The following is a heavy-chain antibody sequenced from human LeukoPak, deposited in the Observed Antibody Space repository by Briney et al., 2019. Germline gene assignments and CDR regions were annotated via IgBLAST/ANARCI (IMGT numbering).Heavy chain of an antibody. V-gene: IGHV3-23*01. CDR1: GFTFSSYA. CDR3: ATARGGYAPTYYFDY. J-gene: IGHJ4*02. Sequence: GGSLRLSCAASGFTFSSYAMSWVRQAPGKGLEWVSAISGSGGSTYYADSVQRRFTISRDNSKNTLYLQMNSLRAEDTAVYYCATARGGYAPTYYFDYWGQGTLVTVSS. CDR2: ISGSGGST. D-gene: IGHD5-12*01.